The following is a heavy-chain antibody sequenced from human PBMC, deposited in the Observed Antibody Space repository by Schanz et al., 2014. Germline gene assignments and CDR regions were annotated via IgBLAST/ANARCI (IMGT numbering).Heavy chain of an antibody. CDR1: GGPISSSGYY. Sequence: QVQLQESGPGLVKPSQTLSLTCTVSGGPISSSGYYWSWIRQHPGKGLEWIGYIYYSGKIYYNPSLMSRLTISVDPSKNQFSLKMSSVTAADTAVYYCARVNGRYYYGSGFFDYWGQGTLVTVSS. CDR2: IYYSGKI. V-gene: IGHV4-31*03. CDR3: ARVNGRYYYGSGFFDY. D-gene: IGHD3-10*01. J-gene: IGHJ4*02.